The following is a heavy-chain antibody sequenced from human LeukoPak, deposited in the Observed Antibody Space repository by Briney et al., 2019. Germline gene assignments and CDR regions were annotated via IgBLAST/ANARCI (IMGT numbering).Heavy chain of an antibody. CDR3: ARTYGSGSYPNDY. CDR2: ISSTASHI. Sequence: GGYLRLSCAASGFTFSDYNMNWVRQAPGKGLEWISSISSTASHIYYADSVKGRFTISRDNAKNSLFLQMNSLRAEDTSVYYCARTYGSGSYPNDYWGQGTLVTVSS. CDR1: GFTFSDYN. V-gene: IGHV3-21*01. D-gene: IGHD3-10*01. J-gene: IGHJ4*02.